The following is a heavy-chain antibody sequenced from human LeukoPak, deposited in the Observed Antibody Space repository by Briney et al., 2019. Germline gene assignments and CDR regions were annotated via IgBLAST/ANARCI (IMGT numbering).Heavy chain of an antibody. Sequence: GGSLRLSCAASGFTFSSYSMNWVRQAPGKGLEWVSSISSSSSYIYYADSVKGRFTISRDNAKNSLYLQMNSLRAEDTAVYYCARLSGSGSYSYYFDYWGQGTLVTVSS. CDR2: ISSSSSYI. J-gene: IGHJ4*02. D-gene: IGHD3-10*01. CDR1: GFTFSSYS. V-gene: IGHV3-21*01. CDR3: ARLSGSGSYSYYFDY.